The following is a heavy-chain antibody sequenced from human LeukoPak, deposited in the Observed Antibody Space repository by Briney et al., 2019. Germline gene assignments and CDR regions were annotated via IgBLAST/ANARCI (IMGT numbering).Heavy chain of an antibody. CDR3: AKGGWLDN. Sequence: GGSLRLSCTASGFTFSRLWMSWVRQALGKGLEWVAKINEDGSVEYYVDSVKGRVTISRDNAKTSVSLQLNSLRVEDTAVYYCAKGGWLDNWGQGTLVIVSS. CDR1: GFTFSRLW. J-gene: IGHJ4*02. CDR2: INEDGSVE. D-gene: IGHD1-26*01. V-gene: IGHV3-7*01.